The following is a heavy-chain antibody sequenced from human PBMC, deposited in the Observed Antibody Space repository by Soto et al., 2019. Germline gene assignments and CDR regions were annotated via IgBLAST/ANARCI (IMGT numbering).Heavy chain of an antibody. CDR1: GGTFSSYA. CDR2: IIPIFGTA. Sequence: GASVKVSCKASGGTFSSYAISWVRQAPGQGLEWMGGIIPIFGTANYAQKFQGRVTITADESTSTAYMELSSLRSEDTAVYYCAREGQYSSKNHYYGMDVWGQGTTVTVSS. D-gene: IGHD6-13*01. J-gene: IGHJ6*02. CDR3: AREGQYSSKNHYYGMDV. V-gene: IGHV1-69*13.